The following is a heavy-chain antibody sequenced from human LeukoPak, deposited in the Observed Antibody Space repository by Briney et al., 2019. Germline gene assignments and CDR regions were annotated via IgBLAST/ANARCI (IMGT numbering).Heavy chain of an antibody. Sequence: ASVKVSCKASGYTFINYGITWVRQAPGQGLEWMGWVNAYNGDTNYGQNFQGRVTVTTDTSTSTGYMEVKSLRSDDTAVYYFARVTLHDYGSGRYAFDIWGQGTMVTVSS. J-gene: IGHJ3*02. CDR1: GYTFINYG. V-gene: IGHV1-18*01. CDR2: VNAYNGDT. CDR3: ARVTLHDYGSGRYAFDI. D-gene: IGHD3-10*01.